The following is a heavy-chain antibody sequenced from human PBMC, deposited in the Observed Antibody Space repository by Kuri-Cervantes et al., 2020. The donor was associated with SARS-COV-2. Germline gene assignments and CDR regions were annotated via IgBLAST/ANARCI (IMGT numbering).Heavy chain of an antibody. CDR1: GGSFSGYY. CDR3: ARVLWEIVVVPAAMRGDAFDI. D-gene: IGHD2-2*01. CDR2: INHSGST. J-gene: IGHJ3*02. V-gene: IGHV4-34*01. Sequence: SETLSLTCAVYGGSFSGYYWSWIRQPPGKGLEWVGEINHSGSTNYNPSPKSRVTISVNTYKNQFSLKLSPVTAADTAVYYGARVLWEIVVVPAAMRGDAFDIWGQGTMVTVSS.